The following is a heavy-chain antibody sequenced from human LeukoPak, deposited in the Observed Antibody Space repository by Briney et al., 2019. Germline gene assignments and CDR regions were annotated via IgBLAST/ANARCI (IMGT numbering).Heavy chain of an antibody. D-gene: IGHD1-26*01. CDR1: GFTFSSYW. CDR3: ARDRVGRPFDY. CDR2: IKQDGSEK. Sequence: GGSLRLSCAASGFTFSSYWMSWVRQAPGKGLEWVANIKQDGSEKYYVDCVKGRFTISRDNAKNSLYLQMNSLRAEDTAVYYCARDRVGRPFDYWGQGTLVTVSS. V-gene: IGHV3-7*01. J-gene: IGHJ4*02.